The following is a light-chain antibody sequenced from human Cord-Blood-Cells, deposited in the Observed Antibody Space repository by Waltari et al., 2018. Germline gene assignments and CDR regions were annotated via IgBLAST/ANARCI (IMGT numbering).Light chain of an antibody. V-gene: IGKV1-8*01. CDR2: AAS. J-gene: IGKJ4*01. CDR1: QGISSY. CDR3: QQYYSYLLT. Sequence: AIRMTQSPSSLSASTGDRVTITCRASQGISSYLAWYQQKPGKAPKPLIYAASTLQSGVPPRFSGSVSGTDFTLTISCLQSEDFATYYCQQYYSYLLTFGGGTKVEIK.